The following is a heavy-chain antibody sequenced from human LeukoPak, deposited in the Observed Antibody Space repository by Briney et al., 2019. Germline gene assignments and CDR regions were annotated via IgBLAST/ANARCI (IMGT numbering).Heavy chain of an antibody. D-gene: IGHD3-22*01. CDR2: IKSKTDGGTT. Sequence: GGSLRLSCAPSGFTFSNAWMSWVRHAPGEGLEWVGRIKSKTDGGTTNYAAPVKARLTISRDDSKNPMYLQMNSLKTEDTAVYYCTTARGSGYYYANYYMDVWGKGTTVTISS. CDR1: GFTFSNAW. V-gene: IGHV3-15*01. CDR3: TTARGSGYYYANYYMDV. J-gene: IGHJ6*03.